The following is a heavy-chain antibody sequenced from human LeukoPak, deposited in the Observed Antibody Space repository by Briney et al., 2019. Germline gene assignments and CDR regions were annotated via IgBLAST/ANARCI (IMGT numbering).Heavy chain of an antibody. Sequence: GGSLRLSCAASGFAVSRNYMSWVCQAPGKGLEWVSVIYSGGSTYYADSVKGRFTISRDNSKNTLYLQMNSLRAEDTAVYYCARGTALVPVDYWGQGTLVTVSS. CDR3: ARGTALVPVDY. V-gene: IGHV3-66*01. CDR2: IYSGGST. CDR1: GFAVSRNY. D-gene: IGHD5-18*01. J-gene: IGHJ4*02.